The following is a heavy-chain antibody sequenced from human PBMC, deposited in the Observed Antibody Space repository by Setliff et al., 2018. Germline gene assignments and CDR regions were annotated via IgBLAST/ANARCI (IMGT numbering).Heavy chain of an antibody. Sequence: SETLSLTCTVSGGSISDNNYYWGWIRQSPGKELEWIGGISHSANKYYNPSFRTGVTISVDMSKNQFFLNLDSVTAADTAVYYCARHKVIKKEFIRLTWFDPWGQGTPVTVSS. J-gene: IGHJ5*02. CDR2: ISHSANK. D-gene: IGHD3-10*01. CDR1: GGSISDNNYY. V-gene: IGHV4-39*01. CDR3: ARHKVIKKEFIRLTWFDP.